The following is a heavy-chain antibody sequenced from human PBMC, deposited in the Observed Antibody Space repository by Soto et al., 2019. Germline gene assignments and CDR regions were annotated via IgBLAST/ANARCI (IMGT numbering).Heavy chain of an antibody. V-gene: IGHV1-2*02. CDR3: ARDVVRSGYMWVRGYYSEY. CDR2: INPNSGGT. D-gene: IGHD3-22*01. J-gene: IGHJ4*02. CDR1: GYTFTGYY. Sequence: ASVNVSCKASGYTFTGYYMHWVRQAPGQGLEWMGWINPNSGGTNYAQKFQGRVTMTRDTSISTAYMELSRLRSDDTAVYYCARDVVRSGYMWVRGYYSEYWCQGTMVTVSA.